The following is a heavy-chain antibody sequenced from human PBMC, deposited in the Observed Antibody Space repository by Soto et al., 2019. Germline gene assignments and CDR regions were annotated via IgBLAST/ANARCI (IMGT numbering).Heavy chain of an antibody. J-gene: IGHJ4*02. Sequence: ASVKVSCKASGYTFTSYSMHWVLQAPGQRLEWMGWINAGNGNTKYSQKFQGRVTITRDTSASTAYMELSSLRSEDTAVYYCARAAVRGVIISPHDYWGQGTLVTVSS. V-gene: IGHV1-3*01. CDR3: ARAAVRGVIISPHDY. CDR1: GYTFTSYS. D-gene: IGHD3-10*01. CDR2: INAGNGNT.